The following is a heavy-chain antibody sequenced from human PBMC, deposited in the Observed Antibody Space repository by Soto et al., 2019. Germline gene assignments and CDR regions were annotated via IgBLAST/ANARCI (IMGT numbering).Heavy chain of an antibody. CDR2: ISSSSTYI. Sequence: GGSLRLSCAASGFTFRDYYMSWIRQAPGKGLEWVSYISSSSTYINYADSVKGRFTISRDNAMNSLYLQMNSLRAEDTAVYYCARGPDYYDSSGYYPLAYWGQGTLVTVSS. V-gene: IGHV3-11*06. J-gene: IGHJ4*02. CDR1: GFTFRDYY. CDR3: ARGPDYYDSSGYYPLAY. D-gene: IGHD3-22*01.